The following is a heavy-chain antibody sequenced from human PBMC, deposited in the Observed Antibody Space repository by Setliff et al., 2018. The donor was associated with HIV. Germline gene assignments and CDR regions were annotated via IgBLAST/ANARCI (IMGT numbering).Heavy chain of an antibody. CDR1: GGSISSYY. V-gene: IGHV4-4*07. CDR3: ARLDCSSSSGFVDY. D-gene: IGHD2-2*01. Sequence: PSETLSLTCTVSGGSISSYYWTWIRQPAGKGLEWIGRIGPIYTSGSTKYNPSLESRVTMSVDTSKNQFSLKLSSVTAADTAVYYCARLDCSSSSGFVDYWGQGTLVTVSS. CDR2: IGPIYTSGST. J-gene: IGHJ4*02.